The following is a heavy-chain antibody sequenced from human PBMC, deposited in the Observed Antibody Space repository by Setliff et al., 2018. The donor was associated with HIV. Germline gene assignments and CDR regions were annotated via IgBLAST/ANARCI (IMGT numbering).Heavy chain of an antibody. D-gene: IGHD1-26*01. CDR2: IRYDGSNK. Sequence: GGSLRLSCVASGFSFSNYGMHWVRQAPGKGLEWVTFIRYDGSNKYYADSVKGRFTISRDNSKNTLYLQMNSLTTEETAVYYCAKDWRWELPIYGMNVWGQGTTVTVSS. CDR1: GFSFSNYG. CDR3: AKDWRWELPIYGMNV. J-gene: IGHJ6*02. V-gene: IGHV3-30*02.